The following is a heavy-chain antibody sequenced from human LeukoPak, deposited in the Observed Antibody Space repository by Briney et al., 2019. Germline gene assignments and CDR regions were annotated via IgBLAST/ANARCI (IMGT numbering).Heavy chain of an antibody. CDR1: GYSFTNYN. D-gene: IGHD5-24*01. J-gene: IGHJ3*02. CDR2: IKPSGGDT. CDR3: ARVRDGYNDAYDI. V-gene: IGHV1-46*01. Sequence: ASVTVSCKTSGYSFTNYNLHWVRQAPGQRLEWMGIIKPSGGDTSYAQHLQGRVTMARDTSTSTVYMELSSLKSEDTAVYYCARVRDGYNDAYDIWGQGTMVTVTS.